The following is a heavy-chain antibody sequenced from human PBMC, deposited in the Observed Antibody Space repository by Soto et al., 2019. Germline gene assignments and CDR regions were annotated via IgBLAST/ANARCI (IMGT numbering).Heavy chain of an antibody. CDR1: GFTFSSYW. D-gene: IGHD3-16*02. CDR2: INSDGSST. V-gene: IGHV3-74*01. Sequence: EVQLVESGGGLVQPGGSLRLSCAASGFTFSSYWMHWVRQAPGKGLVWVSRINSDGSSTSYADSVKGRFTISRDNAKNTLYLQMNSLRAEDTAVYYCARADDYIWGSYRYGAFAIWGQGTMVTVSS. CDR3: ARADDYIWGSYRYGAFAI. J-gene: IGHJ3*02.